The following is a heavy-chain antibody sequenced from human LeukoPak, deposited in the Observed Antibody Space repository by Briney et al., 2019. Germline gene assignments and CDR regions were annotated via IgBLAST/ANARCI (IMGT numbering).Heavy chain of an antibody. CDR3: ARDITVLRFLEWFLDY. V-gene: IGHV3-30*02. CDR1: GFTFSSYG. J-gene: IGHJ4*02. D-gene: IGHD3-3*01. Sequence: GGSLRLSCAASGFTFSSYGMHWVRQAPGKGLEWVAFIRYDGSNKYYADSVKGRFTISRDNSKNTLYLQMNSLRAEDTAVYYCARDITVLRFLEWFLDYWGQGTLVTVSS. CDR2: IRYDGSNK.